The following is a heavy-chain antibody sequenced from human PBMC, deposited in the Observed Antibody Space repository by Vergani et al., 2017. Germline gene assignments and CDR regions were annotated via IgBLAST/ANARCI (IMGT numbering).Heavy chain of an antibody. V-gene: IGHV1-69*08. CDR1: GGTFSSYT. J-gene: IGHJ6*03. CDR3: ARDVYYYYMDV. CDR2: IIPILGIA. Sequence: QVQLVQSGAEVKKPGSSVKVSCKASGGTFSSYTISWVRQAPGQGLEWMGRIIPILGIANYAQKFQGRVTITADKSTSTAYMELCSLRSEDTAVYYCARDVYYYYMDVWGKGTTVTVSS.